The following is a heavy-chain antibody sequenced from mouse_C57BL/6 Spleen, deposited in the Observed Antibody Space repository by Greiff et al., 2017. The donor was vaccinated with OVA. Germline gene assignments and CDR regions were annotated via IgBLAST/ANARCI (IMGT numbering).Heavy chain of an antibody. J-gene: IGHJ3*01. CDR2: IWSGGST. V-gene: IGHV2-2*01. CDR1: GFSLTSYG. Sequence: VQLQQSGPGLVQPSQSLSITCTVSGFSLTSYGVHWVRQSPGKGLEWLGVIWSGGSTDYNAAFISRLSISKDNSKSQVFFKMNSLQADDTAIYYWARNEGLRGFAYWGQGTLVTVSA. D-gene: IGHD2-4*01. CDR3: ARNEGLRGFAY.